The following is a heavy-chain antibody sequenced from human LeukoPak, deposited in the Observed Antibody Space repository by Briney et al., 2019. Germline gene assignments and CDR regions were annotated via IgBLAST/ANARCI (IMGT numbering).Heavy chain of an antibody. D-gene: IGHD6-13*01. Sequence: SVKVSCKASGFTFTSSAMQWVRQARGQRLEWIGWIVVGSGNTNYAQKFQERVTITRYMSTSTAYMELSSLRSEDTAVYYCAAAQPYSSSWTGDYWGQGTLVTVSS. V-gene: IGHV1-58*02. CDR2: IVVGSGNT. CDR1: GFTFTSSA. CDR3: AAAQPYSSSWTGDY. J-gene: IGHJ4*02.